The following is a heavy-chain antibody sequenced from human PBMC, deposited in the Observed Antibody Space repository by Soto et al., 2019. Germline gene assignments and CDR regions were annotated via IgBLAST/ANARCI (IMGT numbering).Heavy chain of an antibody. D-gene: IGHD6-19*01. V-gene: IGHV3-23*01. CDR1: GFIFSNYA. J-gene: IGHJ5*01. Sequence: DVQLLESGGGLVQPGGSLRLSCAASGFIFSNYAMTWVRQAPGKGLESVSAIGGTGGDTYYSNSVKGRFTISRDNSKNTLYLQMNSLSADDTAVYYCAKDAVAYNGEWDWFDSWGQGTLVTGSS. CDR2: IGGTGGDT. CDR3: AKDAVAYNGEWDWFDS.